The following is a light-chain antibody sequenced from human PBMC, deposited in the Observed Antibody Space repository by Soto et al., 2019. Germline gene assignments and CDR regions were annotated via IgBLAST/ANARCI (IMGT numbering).Light chain of an antibody. V-gene: IGKV1-39*01. CDR2: AAS. Sequence: DIQMTQSPSSLSASVGDRVTITCRASQSNSSYLNWYQQKPGKAPKLLIYAASSLQSGVPSRFSGSGSGTDFTLTISSLQPEDFATYYCQQSYSTFMYTFGQGTKLEIK. CDR1: QSNSSY. CDR3: QQSYSTFMYT. J-gene: IGKJ2*01.